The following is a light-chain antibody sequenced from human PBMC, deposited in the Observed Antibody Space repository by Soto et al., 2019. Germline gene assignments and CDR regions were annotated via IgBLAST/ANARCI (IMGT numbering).Light chain of an antibody. CDR1: QSIGNF. CDR3: QHRRDWPIT. CDR2: EAS. Sequence: EYVLTQSPATLSLSPGERATLSCRASQSIGNFLAWYQQRPGQAPRLLIYEASNRATGIPARFSGSGSGTDFTLTLRSPESKDFAVSYCQHRRDWPITFGQGTRLQIK. V-gene: IGKV3-11*01. J-gene: IGKJ5*01.